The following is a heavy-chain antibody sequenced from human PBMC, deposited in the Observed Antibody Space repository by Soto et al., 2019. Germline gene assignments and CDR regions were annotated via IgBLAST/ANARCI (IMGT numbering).Heavy chain of an antibody. V-gene: IGHV3-49*03. CDR2: IRSKAYGGTT. CDR3: TRDWGGPDVLRYFDWSYGMDV. Sequence: GSLRLSCTASEFTLGDYAMSWFRQAPGKGLEWVGFIRSKAYGGTTEYAASVKGRFTISRDDSKSIAYLQMNSLKTEDTAVYYCTRDWGGPDVLRYFDWSYGMDVWGQGTTVTVS. CDR1: EFTLGDYA. D-gene: IGHD3-9*01. J-gene: IGHJ6*02.